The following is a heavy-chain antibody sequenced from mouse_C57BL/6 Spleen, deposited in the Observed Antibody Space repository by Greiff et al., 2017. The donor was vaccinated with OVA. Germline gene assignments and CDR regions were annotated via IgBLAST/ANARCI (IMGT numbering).Heavy chain of an antibody. CDR3: ARAGITTSPYAMDY. D-gene: IGHD2-4*01. Sequence: EVQRVESGGGLVKPGGSLKLSCAASGFTFSDYGMHWVRQGPEKGLEWVGYISSGSSTTYYADTVKGRFTISRDNAKNTLFLQMTGLRSEDTAMYYCARAGITTSPYAMDYWGQGTSVTVSS. J-gene: IGHJ4*01. CDR1: GFTFSDYG. CDR2: ISSGSSTT. V-gene: IGHV5-17*01.